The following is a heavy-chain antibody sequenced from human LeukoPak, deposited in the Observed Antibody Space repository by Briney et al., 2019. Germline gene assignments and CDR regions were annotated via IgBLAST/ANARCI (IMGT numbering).Heavy chain of an antibody. CDR3: ARCDDNGPFPVDY. CDR2: IYTSGITSYTSGVT. J-gene: IGHJ4*02. V-gene: IGHV4-4*07. Sequence: SETLSLTCTVSGGSISSYYWSWIRQPAGKGLEWIGRIYTSGITSYTSGVTSYNPSLKSRVTMSVDTSKNQFSLKLNSVTDADAAVYYCARCDDNGPFPVDYWGQGTLVTVPS. CDR1: GGSISSYY. D-gene: IGHD2-21*01.